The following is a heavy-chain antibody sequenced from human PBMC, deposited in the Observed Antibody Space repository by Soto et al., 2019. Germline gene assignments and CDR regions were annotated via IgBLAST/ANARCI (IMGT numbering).Heavy chain of an antibody. Sequence: GASVKVSCKASGYTFTSYDINWVRQATGQGLEWMGRMNPNSGNTGYAQKFQGRVTMTRNTSISTAYMELSSLRSEDTAVYYCARGRWGSGSYAFDIWGQGTMVTVSS. V-gene: IGHV1-8*01. J-gene: IGHJ3*02. D-gene: IGHD3-10*01. CDR2: MNPNSGNT. CDR3: ARGRWGSGSYAFDI. CDR1: GYTFTSYD.